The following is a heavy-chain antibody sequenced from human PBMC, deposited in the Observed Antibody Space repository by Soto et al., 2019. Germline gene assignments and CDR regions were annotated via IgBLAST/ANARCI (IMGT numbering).Heavy chain of an antibody. D-gene: IGHD2-15*01. J-gene: IGHJ4*02. CDR1: SASLSSSTYY. V-gene: IGHV4-61*01. CDR3: ARDHKSCSGGSCYSSPIYYFDY. CDR2: IYYSGST. Sequence: SETLSLTCSVSSASLSSSTYYWSWIRQPPGKGLEWIGYIYYSGSTNYNPSLKSRVTISVDTSKNQFSLKLSSVTAADTAVYYCARDHKSCSGGSCYSSPIYYFDYWGQGTLVTVSS.